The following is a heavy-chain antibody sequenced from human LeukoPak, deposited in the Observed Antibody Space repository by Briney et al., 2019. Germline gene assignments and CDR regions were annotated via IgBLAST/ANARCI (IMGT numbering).Heavy chain of an antibody. Sequence: GGSLRLSCAASGFTFSSHWMSWVRQAPGKGLEWVAFIRYDGSNKYYADSVKGRFTISRDNSKNTLYLQMNSLRAEDTAVYYCAKDRSEEYSSSSGDYYYYYYMDVWGKGTTVTVSS. CDR1: GFTFSSHW. J-gene: IGHJ6*03. CDR2: IRYDGSNK. D-gene: IGHD6-6*01. V-gene: IGHV3-30*02. CDR3: AKDRSEEYSSSSGDYYYYYYMDV.